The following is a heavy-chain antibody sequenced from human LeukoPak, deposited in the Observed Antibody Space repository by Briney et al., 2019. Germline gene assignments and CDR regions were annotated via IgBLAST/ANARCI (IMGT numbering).Heavy chain of an antibody. CDR1: GYTFTSYG. CDR3: ARAPPGIAVAGTIWFDP. CDR2: MNPNSGNT. V-gene: IGHV1-8*03. D-gene: IGHD6-19*01. J-gene: IGHJ5*02. Sequence: ASVKVSCKASGYTFTSYGISWVRQATGQGLEWMGWMNPNSGNTGYAQKFQGRVTITRNTSISTAYMELSSLRSEDTAVYYCARAPPGIAVAGTIWFDPWGQGTLVTVSS.